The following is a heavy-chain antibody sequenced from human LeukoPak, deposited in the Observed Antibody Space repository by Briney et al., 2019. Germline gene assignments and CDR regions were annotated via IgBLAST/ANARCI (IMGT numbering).Heavy chain of an antibody. J-gene: IGHJ3*02. CDR1: GFTFSTYA. V-gene: IGHV3-30*14. Sequence: GGSLRLSCAASGFTFSTYAMHWVRQGPGKGLEWVAVISYDGSNKYYADSVKGRFTISRDNSKNTLYLQMNSLRAEDTAVYYCASSGARLPKWEGGAFDIWGQGTMVTVSS. CDR2: ISYDGSNK. CDR3: ASSGARLPKWEGGAFDI. D-gene: IGHD6-25*01.